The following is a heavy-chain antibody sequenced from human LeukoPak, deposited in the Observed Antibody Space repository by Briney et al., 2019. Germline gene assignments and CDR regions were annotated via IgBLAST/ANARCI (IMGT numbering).Heavy chain of an antibody. CDR2: IYHSGRT. D-gene: IGHD3-10*01. V-gene: IGHV4-30-2*01. CDR3: ARAVAGSGSYLDDAFDI. CDR1: GGSISSGGYY. J-gene: IGHJ3*02. Sequence: SQTLSLTCTVSGGSISSGGYYWSWIRQPPGKGLEGIGYIYHSGRTYYNPSLKTRVTISVGRSKNQFSLKLSSVTAADTAVYYCARAVAGSGSYLDDAFDIWGQGTMVTVSS.